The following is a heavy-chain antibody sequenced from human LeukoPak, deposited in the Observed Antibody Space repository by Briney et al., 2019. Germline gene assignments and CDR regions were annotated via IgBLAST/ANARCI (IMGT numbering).Heavy chain of an antibody. Sequence: GGSLRLSCAASGFTFSSYSMNWVRQAPGKGLEWVSYISSSSSTIYYADSVKGRFTISRDNAKNSLYLQMNSLRAEDTAVYYCAREALNIAARRDGFDYWGQGTLVTVSS. CDR2: ISSSSSTI. J-gene: IGHJ4*02. V-gene: IGHV3-48*01. CDR1: GFTFSSYS. D-gene: IGHD6-6*01. CDR3: AREALNIAARRDGFDY.